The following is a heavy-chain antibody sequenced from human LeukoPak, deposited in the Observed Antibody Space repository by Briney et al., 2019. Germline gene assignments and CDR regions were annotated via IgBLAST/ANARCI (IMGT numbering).Heavy chain of an antibody. CDR2: IIPIFGTA. D-gene: IGHD2-2*02. J-gene: IGHJ4*02. Sequence: SVKASCKASGGTFSSYAISWVRQAPGQGLEWMGGIIPIFGTANYAQKFQGRVTITADESTSTAYMELSSLRSEDTAVYYCAGGADVGLYTFDYWGQGTLVTVSS. V-gene: IGHV1-69*13. CDR1: GGTFSSYA. CDR3: AGGADVGLYTFDY.